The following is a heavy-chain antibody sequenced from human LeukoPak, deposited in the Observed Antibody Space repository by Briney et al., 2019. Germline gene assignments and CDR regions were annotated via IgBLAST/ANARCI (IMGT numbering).Heavy chain of an antibody. V-gene: IGHV5-51*01. CDR1: GYSFTSSW. Sequence: GESLKISCEGSGYSFTSSWIGWVRQMPGKGLEGMGIIYPGDSDIRYSPSFQGQVTISADKSITTAYLQWSSLKASDTAIYYCARGLYCSGGSCRFDYWGQGTPVTVSS. D-gene: IGHD2-15*01. CDR3: ARGLYCSGGSCRFDY. CDR2: IYPGDSDI. J-gene: IGHJ4*02.